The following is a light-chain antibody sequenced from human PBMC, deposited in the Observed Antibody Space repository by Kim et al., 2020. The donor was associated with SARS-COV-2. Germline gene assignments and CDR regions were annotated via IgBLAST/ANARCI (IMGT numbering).Light chain of an antibody. Sequence: DIQMTQSPSSLSASVGDRVTITCQASQDISNYLNWYQQKPGKAPKLLIYDASNLETGVPSRFSGGGAGTDFTFTISSLQPEDIATYYCQQYDNHPFTFGQGTRLEIK. V-gene: IGKV1-33*01. CDR2: DAS. J-gene: IGKJ5*01. CDR1: QDISNY. CDR3: QQYDNHPFT.